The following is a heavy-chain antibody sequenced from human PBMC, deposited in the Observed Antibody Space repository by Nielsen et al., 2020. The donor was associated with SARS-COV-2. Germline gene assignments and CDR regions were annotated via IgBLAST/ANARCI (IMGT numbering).Heavy chain of an antibody. CDR2: ISGSSRYI. CDR1: GFIFSDYK. J-gene: IGHJ3*02. D-gene: IGHD2-2*01. V-gene: IGHV3-21*01. CDR3: ARDFKGYCSSSSCLDAFDI. Sequence: GESLKISCAASGFIFSDYKMNWVRQAPGKGLEWVSCISGSSRYIYYADSVKGRFTISRDNAKNSPYLQMNSLRAEDTAVYYCARDFKGYCSSSSCLDAFDIWGQGTMVTVSS.